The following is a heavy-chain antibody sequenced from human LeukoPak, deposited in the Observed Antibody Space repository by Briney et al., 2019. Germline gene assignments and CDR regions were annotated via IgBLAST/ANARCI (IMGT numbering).Heavy chain of an antibody. Sequence: GGSLRLSCAASGFTFDDYAMHWVRQAPGKGLEWVSGISWNSGSIGYADSVKGRFTISRDNAKNSLYLQMNSLRAEDTALYYCAKDKEQGGLGAIDYWGQGTLVTVSS. CDR2: ISWNSGSI. CDR3: AKDKEQGGLGAIDY. J-gene: IGHJ4*02. CDR1: GFTFDDYA. D-gene: IGHD3-16*01. V-gene: IGHV3-9*01.